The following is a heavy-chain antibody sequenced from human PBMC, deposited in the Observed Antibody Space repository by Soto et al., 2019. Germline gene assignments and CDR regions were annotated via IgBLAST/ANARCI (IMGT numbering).Heavy chain of an antibody. CDR3: VRESGGGGYCSGGSRNGMDV. CDR2: FYTSGSANT. D-gene: IGHD2-15*01. Sequence: SATXSLTCTVSVCSISSYHCILIRQTSGRRLGCIGRFYTSGSANTYYNPSLKSRVTMSVDTSKNQLSLEMTSVTAADTAVYPCVRESGGGGYCSGGSRNGMDVWGQGTTVTV. CDR1: VCSISSYH. V-gene: IGHV4-4*07. J-gene: IGHJ6*01.